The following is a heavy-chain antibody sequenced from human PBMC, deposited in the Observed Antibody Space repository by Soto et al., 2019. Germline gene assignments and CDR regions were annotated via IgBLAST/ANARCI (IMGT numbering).Heavy chain of an antibody. CDR1: GESLSGYY. J-gene: IGHJ5*02. D-gene: IGHD2-15*01. CDR2: INHSGST. V-gene: IGHV4-34*01. Sequence: PSETLSLTCAVYGESLSGYYWTWIRQPPGKGLEWIGEINHSGSTDYNPSLKSRVTISVDTSKNHSSLKLSSVTAADTAVYYCARSLGYCSGGSCYSRGNWFDPWGQGTLVTVSS. CDR3: ARSLGYCSGGSCYSRGNWFDP.